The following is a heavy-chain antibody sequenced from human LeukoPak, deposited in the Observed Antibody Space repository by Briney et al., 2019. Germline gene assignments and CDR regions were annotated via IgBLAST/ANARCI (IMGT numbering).Heavy chain of an antibody. CDR1: GGSVSSYY. CDR2: IYTSGST. J-gene: IGHJ5*02. CDR3: ARDDYGDYWFDP. D-gene: IGHD4-17*01. Sequence: SETLSLTCTVSGGSVSSYYWSWIRQPPEKGLEWIGYIYTSGSTNYNPSLKSRVTISVDTSKNQFSLKLSSVTAADTAVYYCARDDYGDYWFDPWGQGTLVTVSS. V-gene: IGHV4-4*09.